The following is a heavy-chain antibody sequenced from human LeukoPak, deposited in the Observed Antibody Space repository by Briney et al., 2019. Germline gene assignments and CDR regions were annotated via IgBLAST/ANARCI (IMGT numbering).Heavy chain of an antibody. D-gene: IGHD3-22*01. CDR2: ISYDGSNK. CDR3: ARDWWYYYDSGGHDAFDI. Sequence: PGGSLRLSCAASGFTFSSYAIHWVRQAPGKGLEWVAVISYDGSNKKYADSVKGRFTISRDNSKNTLYLQMNSLRDEDTAVYYCARDWWYYYDSGGHDAFDIWGQGTMVTVSS. J-gene: IGHJ3*02. V-gene: IGHV3-30*04. CDR1: GFTFSSYA.